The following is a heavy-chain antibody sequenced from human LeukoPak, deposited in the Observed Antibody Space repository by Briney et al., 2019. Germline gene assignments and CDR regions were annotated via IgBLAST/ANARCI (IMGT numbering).Heavy chain of an antibody. J-gene: IGHJ4*02. Sequence: PSETLSLTCTVSGXSISSSTYHGGWIRQPPGKGPESIRTIFHTGSAYYYSPSLQSRVTISVDKSKNQFSLNLTSVTAVDTAVYYCAIYITTAADYWGQGTLVTVSS. CDR2: IFHTGSAY. CDR3: AIYITTAADY. CDR1: GXSISSSTYH. V-gene: IGHV4-39*01. D-gene: IGHD6-13*01.